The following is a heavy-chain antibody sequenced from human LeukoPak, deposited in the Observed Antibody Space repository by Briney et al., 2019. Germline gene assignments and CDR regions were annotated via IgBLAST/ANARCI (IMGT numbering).Heavy chain of an antibody. V-gene: IGHV7-4-1*02. D-gene: IGHD3-10*01. CDR2: INTNTGNP. CDR3: ARDDELLWFVY. CDR1: GYTFTSYA. Sequence: ASVKVSCKASGYTFTSYAMNGVRQAPGQGVEWMGWINTNTGNPTYAQGFTGRFVFSLDTSVSTAYLQISSLKAEDTAVYYCARDDELLWFVYWGQGTLVTVSS. J-gene: IGHJ4*02.